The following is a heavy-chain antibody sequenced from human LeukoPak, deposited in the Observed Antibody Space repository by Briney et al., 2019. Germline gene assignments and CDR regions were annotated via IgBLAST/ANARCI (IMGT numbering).Heavy chain of an antibody. CDR1: GGSISSSSYY. Sequence: KPSETLSLTCTVSGGSISSSSYYWGWLRQPPGEGLEWSGSIYYRGSTYYNPYLNSLITISVVPSNKQVSLKLSSVTAADTAVYYCARHVPCSSTSCYFDYWGQGTLVTVSS. V-gene: IGHV4-39*01. J-gene: IGHJ4*02. CDR2: IYYRGST. CDR3: ARHVPCSSTSCYFDY. D-gene: IGHD2-2*01.